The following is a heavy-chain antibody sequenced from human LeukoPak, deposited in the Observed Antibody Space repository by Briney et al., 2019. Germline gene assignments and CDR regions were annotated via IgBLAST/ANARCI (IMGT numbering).Heavy chain of an antibody. CDR1: GYTFTVYY. CDR3: ARSGSSGWYHFDL. V-gene: IGHV1-2*02. D-gene: IGHD6-19*01. CDR2: INPNSGGT. Sequence: ASVKVSCKASGYTFTVYYMHWMRQAPGQGLEWMGWINPNSGGTNYAQKSQGRVTMTRDTSTSTVYMELSSLRSEDTAVYYCARSGSSGWYHFDLWGRGTLVTVSS. J-gene: IGHJ2*01.